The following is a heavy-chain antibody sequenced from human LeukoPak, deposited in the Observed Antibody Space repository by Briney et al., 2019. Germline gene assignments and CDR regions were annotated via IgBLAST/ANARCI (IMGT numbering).Heavy chain of an antibody. CDR1: RFTFSSYW. D-gene: IGHD4-23*01. J-gene: IGHJ4*02. CDR2: IKQDGSEK. Sequence: GGSLRLSCAASRFTFSSYWMSWVRQAPGKGLEWVANIKQDGSEKYYVGSVRGRFTISRDNAKNSLYLQMNSLRAEDTAVYYCARAVGNSGNDYWGQGTLVTVSS. V-gene: IGHV3-7*04. CDR3: ARAVGNSGNDY.